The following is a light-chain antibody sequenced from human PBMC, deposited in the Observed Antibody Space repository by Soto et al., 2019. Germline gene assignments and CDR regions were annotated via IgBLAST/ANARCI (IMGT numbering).Light chain of an antibody. Sequence: EVVMTQSPATLSVSPGERATLSCRTRQSVSSNYLAWYQQKPGQAPRLPIYGISSRATGVPDRFSGSGSGTDFTLTISRLEPEDFAVYYCQQYTDWPLTFGQGTKVDI. J-gene: IGKJ1*01. CDR1: QSVSSNY. CDR3: QQYTDWPLT. V-gene: IGKV3-20*01. CDR2: GIS.